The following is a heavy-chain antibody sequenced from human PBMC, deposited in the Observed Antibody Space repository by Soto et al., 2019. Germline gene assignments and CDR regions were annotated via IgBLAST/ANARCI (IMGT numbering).Heavy chain of an antibody. D-gene: IGHD1-1*01. CDR2: IYYSGST. CDR3: ARLATRYYFDY. J-gene: IGHJ4*02. V-gene: IGHV4-59*01. CDR1: GASISAYY. Sequence: SETLSLTCSVPGASISAYYWSWIRQPPGKGLEWIAYIYYSGSTSYNPSLKSRVSISLDTSKNQFSLKLSSVTAADTAVYYCARLATRYYFDYWGQGTLVTVSS.